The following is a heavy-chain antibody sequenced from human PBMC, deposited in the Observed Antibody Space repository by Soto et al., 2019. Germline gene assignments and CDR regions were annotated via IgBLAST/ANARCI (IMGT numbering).Heavy chain of an antibody. CDR2: IYPGDSDT. J-gene: IGHJ6*02. V-gene: IGHV5-51*01. D-gene: IGHD3-10*01. CDR1: GYSFTSYW. Sequence: PGESLKISCKGSGYSFTSYWIGWVRQMPGKGLEWMGIIYPGDSDTRYSPSFQGQVTISADKSISTAYLQWSSLKASDTAMYYCARGGRWFGELITPYYYYGMGVWGQGTTVTVSS. CDR3: ARGGRWFGELITPYYYYGMGV.